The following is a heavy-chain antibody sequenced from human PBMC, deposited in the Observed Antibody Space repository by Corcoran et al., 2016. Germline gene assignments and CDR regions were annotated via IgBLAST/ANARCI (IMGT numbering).Heavy chain of an antibody. V-gene: IGHV1-18*01. Sequence: QVQLVQSGAEVKKPGASVKVSCKASGYTFTSYGISWVRQAPGQGLEWMGWISAYNGNTNYAQKLQGRVTMTTDTSTSTAYMELRSLRADDTAVYYCARTYDFWNDRALNNWFDPWGQGTLVTVSS. J-gene: IGHJ5*02. CDR3: ARTYDFWNDRALNNWFDP. CDR1: GYTFTSYG. CDR2: ISAYNGNT. D-gene: IGHD3-3*01.